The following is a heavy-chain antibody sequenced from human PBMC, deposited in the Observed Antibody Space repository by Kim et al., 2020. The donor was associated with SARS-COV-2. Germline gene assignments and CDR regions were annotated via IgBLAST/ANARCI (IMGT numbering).Heavy chain of an antibody. V-gene: IGHV3-66*01. Sequence: GGSLRLSCAASGFTVSSNYMSWVRQAPGKGLEWVSVIYSGGSTYYADSVKGRFTISRDNSKNTLYLQMNSLRAEDTAVYYCARDSGRYSSSWADFDYWGQGTLVTVSS. CDR3: ARDSGRYSSSWADFDY. CDR1: GFTVSSNY. CDR2: IYSGGST. J-gene: IGHJ4*02. D-gene: IGHD6-13*01.